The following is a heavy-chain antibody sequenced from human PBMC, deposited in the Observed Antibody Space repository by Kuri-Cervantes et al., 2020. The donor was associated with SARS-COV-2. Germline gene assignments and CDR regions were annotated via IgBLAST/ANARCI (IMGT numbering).Heavy chain of an antibody. CDR1: GFTFISYW. V-gene: IGHV3-7*01. CDR2: IKQDGSEK. D-gene: IGHD3-10*01. J-gene: IGHJ5*02. Sequence: GGSLRLSCEPSGFTFISYWMSWVRQAPGKGLEWVANIKQDGSEKYYVDSVKGRFTISRDNAKNSLYLQMNSLRAEDTAVYYCARVVRGVSVHWFDPWGQGTLVTVSS. CDR3: ARVVRGVSVHWFDP.